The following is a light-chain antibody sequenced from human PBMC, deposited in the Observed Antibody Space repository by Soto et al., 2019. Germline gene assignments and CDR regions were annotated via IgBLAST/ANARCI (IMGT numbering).Light chain of an antibody. Sequence: ILRTQSPATLSVSAGKGATLSCRASQSVGSNLAWYQQRPGQAPRLLIYDASTRATGVPARFSGSGSGTEFTLTISRLQPEDLAVYYGQKYKNWPPWTVGKGTKVEIK. CDR3: QKYKNWPPWT. J-gene: IGKJ1*01. V-gene: IGKV3-15*01. CDR2: DAS. CDR1: QSVGSN.